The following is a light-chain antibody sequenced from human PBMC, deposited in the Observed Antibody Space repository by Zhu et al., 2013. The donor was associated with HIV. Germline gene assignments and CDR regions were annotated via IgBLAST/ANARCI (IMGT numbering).Light chain of an antibody. Sequence: EIVLTQSPDTLSVSLGERATLSCRASQSVSSNLAWYQQKPGQAPRLLIYAASTRATGIPARFSGSRSGTEFTLTISSLQPEDFATYYCLQDYSYPRTFGQGTKVDIK. CDR2: AAS. J-gene: IGKJ1*01. CDR1: QSVSSN. CDR3: LQDYSYPRT. V-gene: IGKV3-15*01.